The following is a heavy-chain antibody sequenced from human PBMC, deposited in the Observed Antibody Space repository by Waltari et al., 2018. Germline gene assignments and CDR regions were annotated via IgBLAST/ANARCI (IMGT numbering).Heavy chain of an antibody. V-gene: IGHV4-34*01. Sequence: QVQLQPWGAGPLTPSETLSLTCAVYVGSFSGYYWSWIRQPPGKGLEWIGEINHSGSTNYNPSLKSRVTISVDTTKNQFSLKLSSVTAADTAVYYCARDSGSYDYWGQGTLVTVSS. J-gene: IGHJ4*02. D-gene: IGHD1-26*01. CDR3: ARDSGSYDY. CDR2: INHSGST. CDR1: VGSFSGYY.